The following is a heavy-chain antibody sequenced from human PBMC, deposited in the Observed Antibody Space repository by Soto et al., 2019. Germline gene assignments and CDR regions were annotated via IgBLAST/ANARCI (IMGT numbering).Heavy chain of an antibody. V-gene: IGHV3-23*01. CDR2: ISGSGGST. J-gene: IGHJ4*02. D-gene: IGHD3-22*01. CDR1: GFTFSSYA. Sequence: GGSMRLSCAASGFTFSSYAMSWVRQAPGKGLEWVSAISGSGGSTYYADSVKGRFTISRDTSKSHLSLKLSSVTAADTAVYYCAGQSYESRGSYYAYWGQGTLVTVSS. CDR3: AGQSYESRGSYYAY.